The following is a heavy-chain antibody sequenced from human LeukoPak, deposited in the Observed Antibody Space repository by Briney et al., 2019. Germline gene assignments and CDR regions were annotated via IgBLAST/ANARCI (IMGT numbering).Heavy chain of an antibody. J-gene: IGHJ5*02. CDR2: IIPIFGTA. Sequence: GASVKVSCKASGGTFISYAISWVRQAPGQGLEWMGWIIPIFGTANYAQKFQGRVTITADESTSTAYMELSSLRSEDTAVYYCARAVDIVVVPAAIAYNWFDPWGQGTLVTVSS. CDR1: GGTFISYA. V-gene: IGHV1-69*13. CDR3: ARAVDIVVVPAAIAYNWFDP. D-gene: IGHD2-2*03.